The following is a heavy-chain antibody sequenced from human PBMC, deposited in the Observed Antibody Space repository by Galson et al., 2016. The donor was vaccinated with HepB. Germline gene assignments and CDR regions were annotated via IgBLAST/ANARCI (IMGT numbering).Heavy chain of an antibody. CDR3: ARGLFSFPGIYFDY. V-gene: IGHV3-23*01. CDR2: ISGSGGST. J-gene: IGHJ4*02. Sequence: GKGLEWVSSISGSGGSTNSADSVRGRFTISRDNSKNTLNLQMTSLRGEDSAVYYCARGLFSFPGIYFDYWGQGAPVTVS. D-gene: IGHD1-1*01.